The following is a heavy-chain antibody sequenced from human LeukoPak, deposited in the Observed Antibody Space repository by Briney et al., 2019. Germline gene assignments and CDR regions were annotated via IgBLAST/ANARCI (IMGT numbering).Heavy chain of an antibody. J-gene: IGHJ6*02. CDR2: IIPILGIA. CDR1: GGTFSSYA. D-gene: IGHD5-24*01. Sequence: ASVTVSCKASGGTFSSYAISWVRRAPGQGLEWMGRIIPILGIANYAQKFQGRVTITADKSTSTAYMELSSLRSEDTAVYYCARDLRDGYNSPYYYGMDVWGQGTTVTVSS. V-gene: IGHV1-69*04. CDR3: ARDLRDGYNSPYYYGMDV.